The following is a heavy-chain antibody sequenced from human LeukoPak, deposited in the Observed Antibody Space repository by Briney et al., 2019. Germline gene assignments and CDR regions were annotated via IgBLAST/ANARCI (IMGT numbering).Heavy chain of an antibody. CDR2: IIRSGNTI. CDR1: GFTFSRYE. Sequence: GGSLRLSCVASGFTFSRYEMNWVRQAPGKGLEWVSYIIRSGNTIYYADSVKGRFTISRDNAKNSLYLQMNSLRAEDTAVYYCARSDSSIWYAFDIWGQGTMVTVSS. CDR3: ARSDSSIWYAFDI. D-gene: IGHD6-13*01. V-gene: IGHV3-48*03. J-gene: IGHJ3*02.